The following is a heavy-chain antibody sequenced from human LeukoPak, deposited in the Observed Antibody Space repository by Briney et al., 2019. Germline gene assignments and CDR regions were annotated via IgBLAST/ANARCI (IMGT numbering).Heavy chain of an antibody. CDR1: GFTFSSYS. CDR2: ISSSSSTI. J-gene: IGHJ6*02. V-gene: IGHV3-48*01. D-gene: IGHD5-18*01. Sequence: PGGSLRLSCAASGFTFSSYSMNWVRQAPGKGLEWVSYISSSSSTIYYADSVKGRFTISRDNSKNTLYLQMNSLRAEDTAVYYCAKDPIQLWRYYYYGMDVWGQGTTVTVSS. CDR3: AKDPIQLWRYYYYGMDV.